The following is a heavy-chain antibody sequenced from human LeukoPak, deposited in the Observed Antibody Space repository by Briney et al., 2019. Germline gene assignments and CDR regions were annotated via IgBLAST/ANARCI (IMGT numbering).Heavy chain of an antibody. D-gene: IGHD1/OR15-1a*01. CDR1: VCTFRNYA. CDR3: ASPKENNDYYFDY. Sequence: SVTVSCTASVCTFRNYALSWVRQAPGQGLEWMGGLIPLFGRAEYAQKFQGRVTIIADEATNTASLELSSLTSDDTAIYYCASPKENNDYYFDYWGQGTLVTVST. V-gene: IGHV1-69*13. CDR2: LIPLFGRA. J-gene: IGHJ4*02.